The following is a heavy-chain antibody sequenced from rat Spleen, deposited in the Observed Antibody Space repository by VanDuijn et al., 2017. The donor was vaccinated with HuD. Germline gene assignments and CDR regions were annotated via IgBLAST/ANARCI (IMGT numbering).Heavy chain of an antibody. D-gene: IGHD1-1*01. CDR1: GFTFSDYN. Sequence: EVQLVESGGGLVQPGRSLKLSCAASGFTFSDYNMAWVRQAPKKGLEWVATISYDGSSTYYRDSVKGRFTISRDNAKSTLYLQMNSLTSEDTATYYCARLTTVVDSFDYWGQGVMVTVSS. J-gene: IGHJ2*01. V-gene: IGHV5-7*01. CDR2: ISYDGSST. CDR3: ARLTTVVDSFDY.